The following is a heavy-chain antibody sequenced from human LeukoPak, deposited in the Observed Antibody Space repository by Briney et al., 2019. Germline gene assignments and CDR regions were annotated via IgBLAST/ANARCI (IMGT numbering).Heavy chain of an antibody. J-gene: IGHJ4*02. Sequence: GGSLRLSCAPSGVTFSSYSMNAVRQAPEEGVECDSNISSSSSYIYYADSVKGRFTISRDNAKNSLYLQMNSLRAEDTAVYYCARGVGSSNFDYWGQGTLVTVSS. D-gene: IGHD1-26*01. CDR2: ISSSSSYI. CDR3: ARGVGSSNFDY. CDR1: GVTFSSYS. V-gene: IGHV3-21*01.